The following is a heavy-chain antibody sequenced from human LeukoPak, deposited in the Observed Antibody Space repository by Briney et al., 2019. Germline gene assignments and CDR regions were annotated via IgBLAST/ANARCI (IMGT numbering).Heavy chain of an antibody. CDR1: GFTFSSYS. J-gene: IGHJ4*02. V-gene: IGHV3-21*01. CDR2: ISSSSSYI. D-gene: IGHD1-26*01. Sequence: GPLRLSCAASGFTFSSYSMNWVRQAPGKGLEWVSSISSSSSYIYYADSVKGRFTISRDNAKNSLYLQMNSLRAEDTAVYYCAREGVGATANFDYWGQGTLVTVSS. CDR3: AREGVGATANFDY.